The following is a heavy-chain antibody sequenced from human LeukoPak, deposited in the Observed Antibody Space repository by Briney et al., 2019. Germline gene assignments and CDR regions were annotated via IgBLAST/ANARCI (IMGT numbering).Heavy chain of an antibody. CDR3: ARENDFWSGYYLDAFDI. V-gene: IGHV3-21*01. Sequence: PGGSLRLSCAASGFTFSSYSMNWVRQAPGKGLEWVSSISSSSSYIYYADSVKGRFTISRDNAKNSLYLQMNSLRAEDTAVYYCARENDFWSGYYLDAFDIWGQGTMVTVSS. CDR1: GFTFSSYS. CDR2: ISSSSSYI. J-gene: IGHJ3*02. D-gene: IGHD3-3*01.